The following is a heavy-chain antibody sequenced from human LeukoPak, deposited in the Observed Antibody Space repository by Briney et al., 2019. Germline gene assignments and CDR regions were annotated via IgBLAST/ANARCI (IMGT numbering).Heavy chain of an antibody. V-gene: IGHV4-34*01. CDR2: INHSGST. J-gene: IGHJ6*02. CDR3: ARLLRLEFPYYYYGMDV. D-gene: IGHD5-12*01. CDR1: GGSFSGYY. Sequence: PSETLSLTCAVYGGSFSGYYWSWIRQPPGKGLEWIGEINHSGSTNYNPSLKSRVTISVDTSKNQFSLKLSSVTAADTAVYYCARLLRLEFPYYYYGMDVWGQGATVTVSS.